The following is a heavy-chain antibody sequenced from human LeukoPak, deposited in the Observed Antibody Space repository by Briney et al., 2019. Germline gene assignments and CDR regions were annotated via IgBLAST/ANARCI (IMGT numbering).Heavy chain of an antibody. CDR2: IKQDGSEK. CDR3: ANIPNSFGPDY. D-gene: IGHD3-16*01. V-gene: IGHV3-7*01. Sequence: GGSLRLSCAASGFTFRAYWMSWVRQAPGKGLEWVANIKQDGSEKYYADSMKGRFTISRDNSKNTLYLEMNTLRVEDTAVYYCANIPNSFGPDYWGQGSLVTVSS. CDR1: GFTFRAYW. J-gene: IGHJ4*02.